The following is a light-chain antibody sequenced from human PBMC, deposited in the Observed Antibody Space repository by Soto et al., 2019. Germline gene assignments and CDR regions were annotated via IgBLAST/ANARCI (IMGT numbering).Light chain of an antibody. V-gene: IGKV3-15*01. CDR3: QQYNNWPPET. J-gene: IGKJ2*01. CDR1: QGISTN. CDR2: AAS. Sequence: EIVMTQSPATLSVSPGERVTLSCTASQGISTNVAWYQQKLGQAPRLLIYAASTRATGIPARFSGSGSATEFTLTISRLQHEDSAIYYCQQYNNWPPETFGQGTKLEIK.